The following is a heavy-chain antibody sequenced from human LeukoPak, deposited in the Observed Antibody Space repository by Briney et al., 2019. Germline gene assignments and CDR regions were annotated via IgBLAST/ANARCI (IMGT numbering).Heavy chain of an antibody. V-gene: IGHV4-38-2*02. CDR1: GYSISSAYY. D-gene: IGHD3-22*01. CDR2: IHYSGST. J-gene: IGHJ3*02. CDR3: ARAAEHYYDSSGPPMGAFDI. Sequence: SETLSLTCSVSGYSISSAYYWGWIRQPPGKGLEWIATIHYSGSTYYNPSLKSRVTISLDTSKNQFSLKLSSVTAADTAVYYCARAAEHYYDSSGPPMGAFDIWGQGTMVTVSS.